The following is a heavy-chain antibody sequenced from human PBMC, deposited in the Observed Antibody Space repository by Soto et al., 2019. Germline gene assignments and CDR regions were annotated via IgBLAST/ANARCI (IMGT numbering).Heavy chain of an antibody. CDR3: AKGGSASCSGGSCYNPFAY. Sequence: EVQLLESGGGLVQPGGSLRLSCAASGFTFSNYAITWVRQAPGKGLEWVSTISGSGGNTWYADSLRGRFTISRYHSKNTLYLQMNSPRAEDTAVYYCAKGGSASCSGGSCYNPFAYCGQGTMDTVSS. CDR1: GFTFSNYA. V-gene: IGHV3-23*01. J-gene: IGHJ4*02. D-gene: IGHD2-15*01. CDR2: ISGSGGNT.